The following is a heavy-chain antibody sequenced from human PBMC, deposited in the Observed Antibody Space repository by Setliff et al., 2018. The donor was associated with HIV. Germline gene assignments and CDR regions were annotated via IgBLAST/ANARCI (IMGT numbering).Heavy chain of an antibody. J-gene: IGHJ4*02. Sequence: PSETLSLTCTVSGGSISSGTYYWTWIRQPAGKGLEWIGHIYTTGTTYYNPSLTSRVTISVDTSKNQFFLNVNSVTAADTAVYSCARYVSNGFYFDYWGQGALVTVSS. CDR3: ARYVSNGFYFDY. CDR1: GGSISSGTYY. D-gene: IGHD2-8*01. CDR2: IYTTGTT. V-gene: IGHV4-61*09.